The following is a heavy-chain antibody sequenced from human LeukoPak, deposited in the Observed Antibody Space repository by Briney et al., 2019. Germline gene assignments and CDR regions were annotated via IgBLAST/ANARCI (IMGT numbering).Heavy chain of an antibody. J-gene: IGHJ3*02. Sequence: SETLSLTCTVSGGSISSYYWSWIRQPAGKGLEWIGRIYTSGSTNYNPSLKSRVTMSVDTSKNQFSLKLSSVTAADTAVYYCARTMIVVVITNRDAFDIWGQGTMVTVSS. CDR1: GGSISSYY. V-gene: IGHV4-4*07. D-gene: IGHD3-22*01. CDR3: ARTMIVVVITNRDAFDI. CDR2: IYTSGST.